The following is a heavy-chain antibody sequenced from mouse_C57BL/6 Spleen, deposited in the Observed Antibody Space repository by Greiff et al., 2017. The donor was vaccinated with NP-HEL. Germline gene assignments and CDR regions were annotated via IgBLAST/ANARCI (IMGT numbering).Heavy chain of an antibody. V-gene: IGHV1-15*01. CDR2: LDPETGGT. Sequence: QVQLQQSGAELVRPGASVTLSCKASGYTFTDYEMHWVKQTPVHGLEWIGALDPETGGTAYNQKFKGKAILTADKSSSTAYMELRSLTSEDSAVYYCTRGSTVVAVDYWGQGTTLTVSS. CDR3: TRGSTVVAVDY. J-gene: IGHJ2*01. CDR1: GYTFTDYE. D-gene: IGHD1-1*01.